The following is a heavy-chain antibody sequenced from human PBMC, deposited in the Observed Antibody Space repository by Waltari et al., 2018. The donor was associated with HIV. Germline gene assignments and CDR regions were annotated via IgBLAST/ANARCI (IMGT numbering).Heavy chain of an antibody. CDR1: GYSIRSGYY. V-gene: IGHV4-38-2*01. CDR3: ARIPYSSTWYVDY. Sequence: QVHLQESGPGLVKPSETLSLPCVVSGYSIRSGYYWGWIRQSPGKGLEWLGNMFHGGSTDYNPSLDLRVTISEDTTKNQFYLKLSSVTAADTAVYYCARIPYSSTWYVDYWGQGLLVTVSS. CDR2: MFHGGST. J-gene: IGHJ4*02. D-gene: IGHD6-13*01.